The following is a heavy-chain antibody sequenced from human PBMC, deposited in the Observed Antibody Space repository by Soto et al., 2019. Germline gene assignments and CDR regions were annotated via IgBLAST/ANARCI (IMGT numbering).Heavy chain of an antibody. CDR2: ITGSGSDT. CDR3: ARDPAVDTAMVTPDVAFDI. D-gene: IGHD5-18*01. CDR1: GFTFNNYA. Sequence: GGSLRLSCAASGFTFNNYAMGWVRQAPGKGLEWVSAITGSGSDTYYLDSVKGRFTISRDNSKNTLFLQVNSLRAEDTAVYYCARDPAVDTAMVTPDVAFDIWGQGTMVTVSS. J-gene: IGHJ3*02. V-gene: IGHV3-23*01.